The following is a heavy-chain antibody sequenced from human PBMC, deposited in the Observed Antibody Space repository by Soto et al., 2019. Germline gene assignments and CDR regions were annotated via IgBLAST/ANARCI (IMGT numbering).Heavy chain of an antibody. D-gene: IGHD2-2*01. CDR2: IKSKTDGGTA. CDR1: GFTFSNAW. Sequence: EVQLVESGGGLVKPGGSLRLSCAASGFTFSNAWMTWVRQAPGKGLEWVGRIKSKTDGGTADYAAPLKGRFTISRDDSENTLYLQVNSLETEDTAVYYCATYGSNPMRSDYWGQGSLVTVSS. J-gene: IGHJ4*02. V-gene: IGHV3-15*01. CDR3: ATYGSNPMRSDY.